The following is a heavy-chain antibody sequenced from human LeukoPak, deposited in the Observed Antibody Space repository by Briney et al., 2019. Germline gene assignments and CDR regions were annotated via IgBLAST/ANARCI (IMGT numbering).Heavy chain of an antibody. CDR1: VGSFSGYY. V-gene: IGHV4-34*01. D-gene: IGHD6-6*01. J-gene: IGHJ6*03. CDR3: ARRAEYSSPFYYYYYMGV. CDR2: INHSGST. Sequence: PSETLSLTCAVYVGSFSGYYWSWIRQPPGKGLEWIGEINHSGSTNYNPSLKSRVTISVDTSKNQFSLKLSSVTAADTAVYYCARRAEYSSPFYYYYYMGVWGKGTTVTVSS.